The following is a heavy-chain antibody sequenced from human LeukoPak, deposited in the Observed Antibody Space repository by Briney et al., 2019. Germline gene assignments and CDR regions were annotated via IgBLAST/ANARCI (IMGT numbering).Heavy chain of an antibody. D-gene: IGHD3-10*01. V-gene: IGHV1-18*01. CDR1: GYTFTIYG. J-gene: IGHJ4*02. Sequence: ASVKVSFKSSGYTFTIYGISWVRQPPGQGLEWMGWISAYNGNTNYAQKLQGRVTMTTDTSTSTAYMELRSLRSDHTDVYYCARVLLWFGELHPFDYWGQGTLVTVSS. CDR2: ISAYNGNT. CDR3: ARVLLWFGELHPFDY.